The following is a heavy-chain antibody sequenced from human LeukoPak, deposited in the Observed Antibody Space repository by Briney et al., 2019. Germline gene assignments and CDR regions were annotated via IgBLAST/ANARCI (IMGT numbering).Heavy chain of an antibody. Sequence: GGSLRLSCAASGFTFSSYEMNWDRQAPGKGLEWVSYISSSGSTIYYADSVKGRFTISRDNAKNSLYLQMNSLRAEDTAVYYCAREVAARPFDYWGQGTLVTVSS. CDR1: GFTFSSYE. CDR2: ISSSGSTI. J-gene: IGHJ4*02. V-gene: IGHV3-48*03. D-gene: IGHD6-6*01. CDR3: AREVAARPFDY.